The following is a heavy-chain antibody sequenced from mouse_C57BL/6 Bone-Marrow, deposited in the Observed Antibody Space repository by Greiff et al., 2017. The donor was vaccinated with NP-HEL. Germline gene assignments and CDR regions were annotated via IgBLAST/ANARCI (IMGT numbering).Heavy chain of an antibody. CDR2: IDPSDSYT. D-gene: IGHD2-3*01. CDR3: ARDDGGYFDY. V-gene: IGHV1-50*01. Sequence: QVQLQQPGAELVKPGASVKLSCKASGYTFTSYWMQWVKRRPGQGLEWIGEIDPSDSYTNYNQKFKGKATLTVDTSSSTAYMQLSSLTSEDSAVYYCARDDGGYFDYWGQGTTLTVSS. CDR1: GYTFTSYW. J-gene: IGHJ2*01.